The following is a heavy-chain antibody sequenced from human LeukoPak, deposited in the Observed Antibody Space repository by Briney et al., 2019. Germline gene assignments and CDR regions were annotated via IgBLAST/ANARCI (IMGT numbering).Heavy chain of an antibody. CDR2: ISYDGSNK. Sequence: PGGSLRLSCAASGFTFSSYGMHWVRQAPGKGLEWVAVISYDGSNKYYADSVKGRFTISRDNSKNTLYLQMNSLRAEDTAVYYCAKGRAYYDSSGSSDYWGQGTLVTVSS. D-gene: IGHD3-22*01. V-gene: IGHV3-30*18. CDR1: GFTFSSYG. J-gene: IGHJ4*02. CDR3: AKGRAYYDSSGSSDY.